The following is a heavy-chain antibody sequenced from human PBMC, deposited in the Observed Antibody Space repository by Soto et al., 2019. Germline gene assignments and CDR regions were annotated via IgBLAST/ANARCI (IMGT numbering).Heavy chain of an antibody. V-gene: IGHV3-21*01. D-gene: IGHD3-3*01. Sequence: LXLSCAGSGVTFSSYSMNWVRQAPGKGLEWVSSISSSSSYIYYADSVKGRFTISRDNAKNSLYLQMNSLRAEDTAVYYCARDPDFFELWGQGTLVTVSS. CDR1: GVTFSSYS. CDR3: ARDPDFFEL. CDR2: ISSSSSYI. J-gene: IGHJ4*02.